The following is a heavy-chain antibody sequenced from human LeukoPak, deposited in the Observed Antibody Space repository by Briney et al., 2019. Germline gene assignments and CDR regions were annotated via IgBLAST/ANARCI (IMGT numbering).Heavy chain of an antibody. D-gene: IGHD5-18*01. J-gene: IGHJ4*02. CDR2: ISTYNGNT. V-gene: IGHV1-18*01. Sequence: VASVKVSCRSSGYTFTTYGITWVRQAPGQGLEWMGWISTYNGNTNYAQKLQGRVTMTTDTSTSTAYMGLRSLRSDDTAMYYCARDRMDTGTYFDYWGQGTLVTVSS. CDR3: ARDRMDTGTYFDY. CDR1: GYTFTTYG.